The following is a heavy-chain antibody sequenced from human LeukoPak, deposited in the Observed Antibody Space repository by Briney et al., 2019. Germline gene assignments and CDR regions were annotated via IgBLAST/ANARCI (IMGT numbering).Heavy chain of an antibody. J-gene: IGHJ6*03. CDR2: IRCDGSNK. Sequence: GGSLRLSCAASGFTFSNYGMHWVRQAPGKGLEWVAFIRCDGSNKYYADSVKGRFTISRDNSKNTLYLQMNSLRAEDTAVYYCAKDGVLAGRYYYYYYMDVWGKGTTVTISS. CDR1: GFTFSNYG. V-gene: IGHV3-30*02. CDR3: AKDGVLAGRYYYYYYMDV. D-gene: IGHD6-19*01.